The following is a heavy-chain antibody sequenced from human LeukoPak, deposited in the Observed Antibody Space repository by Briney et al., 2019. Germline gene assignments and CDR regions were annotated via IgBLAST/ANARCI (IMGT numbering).Heavy chain of an antibody. CDR2: ISYDGSNK. CDR1: GFTFSSYA. Sequence: GGSLRLSCAASGFTFSSYAMHWVRQAPGKGLEWVAVISYDGSNKYYADSVKGRFTISRDNSKNTLYLQMNSLRAEDTAVYYCASRPGAYVPAAMRLDYWGQGTLVTVSS. D-gene: IGHD2-2*01. V-gene: IGHV3-30*04. CDR3: ASRPGAYVPAAMRLDY. J-gene: IGHJ4*02.